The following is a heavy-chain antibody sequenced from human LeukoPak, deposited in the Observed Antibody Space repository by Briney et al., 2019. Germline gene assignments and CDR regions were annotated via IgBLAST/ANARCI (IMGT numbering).Heavy chain of an antibody. V-gene: IGHV4-34*01. CDR2: INHSGGT. D-gene: IGHD2-21*02. Sequence: SETLSLTCAVYGGSFSGYYWSWIRQPPGKGLEWIGEINHSGGTNYNPSLKNRVNISVATSKHQYCLKLSAVTAADTAVYYCARSKVPATCNWFDPWGQGTLVTASS. J-gene: IGHJ5*02. CDR3: ARSKVPATCNWFDP. CDR1: GGSFSGYY.